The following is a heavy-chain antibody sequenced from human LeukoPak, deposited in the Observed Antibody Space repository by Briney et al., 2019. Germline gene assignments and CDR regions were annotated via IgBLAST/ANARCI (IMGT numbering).Heavy chain of an antibody. J-gene: IGHJ3*02. CDR2: ISSSSSYI. Sequence: GGSLRLSCAASGFTFSSYSMNWVRQAPGKGLEWVSSISSSSSYIYYADSVKGRFTISRDNAKNSLYLQMNSLRAEDTAVYYCARDGDDMGAFDIWGQGTMVTVSS. CDR1: GFTFSSYS. D-gene: IGHD2-21*02. CDR3: ARDGDDMGAFDI. V-gene: IGHV3-21*01.